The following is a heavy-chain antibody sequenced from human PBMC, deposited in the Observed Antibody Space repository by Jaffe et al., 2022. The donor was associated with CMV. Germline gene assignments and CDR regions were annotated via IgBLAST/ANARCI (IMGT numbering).Heavy chain of an antibody. CDR1: GFTFSHYW. D-gene: IGHD3-10*02. Sequence: EVQLVESGGGLVQPGESLRLSCAASGFTFSHYWMTWVRRAPGKGLEWVANIKQDGSEKYYADSVRDRFSISRDNAQNSVSLQMNSLGAGDTAVYYCAREMFLRYVGNLSPADVWGKGTTVIVSS. CDR3: AREMFLRYVGNLSPADV. V-gene: IGHV3-7*03. J-gene: IGHJ6*04. CDR2: IKQDGSEK.